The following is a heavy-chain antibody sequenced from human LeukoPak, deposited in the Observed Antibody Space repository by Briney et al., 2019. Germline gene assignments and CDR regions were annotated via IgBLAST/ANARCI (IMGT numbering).Heavy chain of an antibody. V-gene: IGHV1-2*02. J-gene: IGHJ5*02. CDR1: GYTFTGYY. CDR3: ARGGYCSGGSCYPSWWFDP. Sequence: ASVKVSCKASGYTFTGYYMHWVRQAPGQGLEWMGWINPNSGGTNYAQKFQGRVTMTRDTSISTAYMELSRLRSDDTAVYYCARGGYCSGGSCYPSWWFDPWGQGTLVTVSS. D-gene: IGHD2-15*01. CDR2: INPNSGGT.